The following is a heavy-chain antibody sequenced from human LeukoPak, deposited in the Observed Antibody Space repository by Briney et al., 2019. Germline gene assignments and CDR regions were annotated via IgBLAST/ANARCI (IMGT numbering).Heavy chain of an antibody. D-gene: IGHD3-22*01. CDR2: IYSGGDT. Sequence: GGSLRLSGAASGFTGSSKYMTWVRQAPGKGLEWLSVIYSGGDTYYADFVRGRFTISRDNSKNVVFLQMRSLRAEDTAVYYCVRDRSASSDYYALGYWGQGTLVTVSS. CDR3: VRDRSASSDYYALGY. CDR1: GFTGSSKY. J-gene: IGHJ4*02. V-gene: IGHV3-66*01.